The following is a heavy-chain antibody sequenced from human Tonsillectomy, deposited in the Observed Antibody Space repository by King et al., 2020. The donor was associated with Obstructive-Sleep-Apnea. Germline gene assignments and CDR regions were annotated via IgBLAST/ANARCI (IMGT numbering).Heavy chain of an antibody. CDR3: ARDLAVAGPPAEYFQH. V-gene: IGHV4-38-2*02. CDR1: GYSISSGYY. CDR2: IYHSGST. Sequence: VQLQESGPGLVKPSETLSLTCTVSGYSISSGYYWGWIRQPPGKGLEWIGSIYHSGSTYYNPSLKSRVTISVDTSKNQFSLKLSSVTAADTAVYYCARDLAVAGPPAEYFQHWGQGTLVTVSS. D-gene: IGHD6-19*01. J-gene: IGHJ1*01.